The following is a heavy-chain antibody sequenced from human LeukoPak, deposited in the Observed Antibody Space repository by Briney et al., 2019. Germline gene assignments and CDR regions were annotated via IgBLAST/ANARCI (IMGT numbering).Heavy chain of an antibody. D-gene: IGHD5-18*01. CDR1: GFTFSSYS. V-gene: IGHV3-21*01. CDR3: ARVGQINVDTAKYRVDYYYYYMDV. J-gene: IGHJ6*03. Sequence: PGGSLRLSCAASGFTFSSYSMNWVRQAPGKGLEWVSSISSSSSYIYYSDSVKGRFTISRDNAKNSLYLQITSLRAEATAVYYCARVGQINVDTAKYRVDYYYYYMDVWGKGTTVTVSS. CDR2: ISSSSSYI.